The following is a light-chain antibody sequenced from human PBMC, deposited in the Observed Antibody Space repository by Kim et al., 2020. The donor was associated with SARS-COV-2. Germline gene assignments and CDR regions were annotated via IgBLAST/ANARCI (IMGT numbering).Light chain of an antibody. CDR2: RAS. J-gene: IGKJ3*01. CDR3: QQFIKWRLT. V-gene: IGKV3-15*01. CDR1: QTVDRN. Sequence: EIVMTQSPATLSVSPGERVTLSCRASQTVDRNLAWYQQKGGQPPRLLIYRASTRATDIPDRFSGSGSGTEFTLTIHSLRSEDSGNYYCQQFIKWRLTFGGRAKVDIK.